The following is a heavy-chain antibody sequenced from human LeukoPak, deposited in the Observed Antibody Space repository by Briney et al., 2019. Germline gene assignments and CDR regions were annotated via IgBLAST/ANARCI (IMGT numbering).Heavy chain of an antibody. V-gene: IGHV3-21*01. J-gene: IGHJ4*02. D-gene: IGHD4-17*01. Sequence: GGSLRLSCAASGFTFSSYSMNWVRQAPGKGLEWVSSITSSGRYIYYADSVKGRFTISRDNSQNTLYLQVNSLRPEDTAVYYCAKGGASVTRYVDYWGQGTLVTVSS. CDR3: AKGGASVTRYVDY. CDR2: ITSSGRYI. CDR1: GFTFSSYS.